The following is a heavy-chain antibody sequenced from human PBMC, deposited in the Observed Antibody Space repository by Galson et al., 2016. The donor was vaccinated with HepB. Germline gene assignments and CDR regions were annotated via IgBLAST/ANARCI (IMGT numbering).Heavy chain of an antibody. CDR1: GGSVTTYY. J-gene: IGHJ5*02. D-gene: IGHD1-26*01. Sequence: ETLSLTCTVSGGSVTTYYWNWIRQPAGKPLEWIGRLYPPENTNYNPSFKSRVTMSIDTSKKEFSLKLTPVTAADTAIYYCARSNFYSRDAFFDPWGQGTLVTVSS. V-gene: IGHV4-4*07. CDR2: LYPPENT. CDR3: ARSNFYSRDAFFDP.